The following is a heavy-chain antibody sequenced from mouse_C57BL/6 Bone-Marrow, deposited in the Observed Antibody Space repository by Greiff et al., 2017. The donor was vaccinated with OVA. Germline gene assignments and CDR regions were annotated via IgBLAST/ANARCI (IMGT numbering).Heavy chain of an antibody. CDR2: IYPGSGNT. D-gene: IGHD1-1*01. Sequence: VKLMESGAELVRPGASVKLSCKASGYTFTDYYINWVKQRPGQGLEWIARIYPGSGNTYYNEKFKGKATLTAEKSSSTAYMQLSSLTSEDSAVYFCASPDYYGSSYEYFDVWGTGTTVTVSS. J-gene: IGHJ1*03. V-gene: IGHV1-76*01. CDR1: GYTFTDYY. CDR3: ASPDYYGSSYEYFDV.